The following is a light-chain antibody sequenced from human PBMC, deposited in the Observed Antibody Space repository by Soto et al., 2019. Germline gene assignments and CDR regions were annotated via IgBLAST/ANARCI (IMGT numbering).Light chain of an antibody. CDR2: DVS. CDR3: SSYTSSSTLLYV. CDR1: SRDVGGYNY. V-gene: IGLV2-14*01. J-gene: IGLJ1*01. Sequence: QSVLTQPASVSGSPGQSITISCTGTSRDVGGYNYVSWYQQHPGKAPKLMIYDVSNRPSGVSNRFSGSKSGNTASLTISGLQAEDEADYYCSSYTSSSTLLYVFGTGTKVTV.